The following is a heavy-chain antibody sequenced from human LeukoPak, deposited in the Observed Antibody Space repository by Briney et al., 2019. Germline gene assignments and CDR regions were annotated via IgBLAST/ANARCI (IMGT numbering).Heavy chain of an antibody. Sequence: ASVKVSCKASGYTFTGYYIHWLRQAPGQGLEWMGFINPNSGGTNYTQKFQGRVTMTRDTSISTAYMELSRLTSDDTAVYYCAREGVRTSLDYWGQGTLVTVSS. D-gene: IGHD3-10*01. CDR2: INPNSGGT. CDR1: GYTFTGYY. CDR3: AREGVRTSLDY. V-gene: IGHV1-2*02. J-gene: IGHJ4*02.